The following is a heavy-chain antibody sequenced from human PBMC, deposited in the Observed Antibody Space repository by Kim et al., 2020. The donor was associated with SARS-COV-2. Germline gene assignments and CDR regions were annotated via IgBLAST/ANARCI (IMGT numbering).Heavy chain of an antibody. CDR2: FYAGGNT. CDR1: GFTVSTNY. J-gene: IGHJ3*02. D-gene: IGHD3-16*02. Sequence: GGSLRLSCAASGFTVSTNYMSWVRQAPGKGLEWVSIFYAGGNTYYADSVKGRFTISRDISKNTLYLQMNSLRVEETAIHYCAREYDFVWGSYRFGGFDIWGQGTMVTVSA. V-gene: IGHV3-53*01. CDR3: AREYDFVWGSYRFGGFDI.